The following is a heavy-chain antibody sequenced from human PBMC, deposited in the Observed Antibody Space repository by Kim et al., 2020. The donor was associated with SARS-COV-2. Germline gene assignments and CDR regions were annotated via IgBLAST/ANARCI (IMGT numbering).Heavy chain of an antibody. CDR1: GFTFGDYA. Sequence: GGSLRLSCAASGFTFGDYAMHWVRQTPGKGLEWVSGISWNSGTIGYADSVKGRFTISRDNAKNSLYLQMNSLGAEDTALYYCAKGPSPTVIDYWGQGTLVTVSS. J-gene: IGHJ4*02. V-gene: IGHV3-9*01. CDR2: ISWNSGTI. D-gene: IGHD4-17*01. CDR3: AKGPSPTVIDY.